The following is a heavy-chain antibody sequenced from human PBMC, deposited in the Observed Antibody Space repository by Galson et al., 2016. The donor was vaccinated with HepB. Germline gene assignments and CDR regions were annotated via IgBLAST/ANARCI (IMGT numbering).Heavy chain of an antibody. D-gene: IGHD2-15*01. V-gene: IGHV1-46*01. J-gene: IGHJ6*02. CDR3: ARDPYTGSGGAEPNYDMAV. CDR1: GYTFTNYY. Sequence: SVKVSCKASGYTFTNYYMYWVRQAPGQGLEWMGIINPSGGSTSYAQKFQGRVTMTRDTSTSTVYMELSSLRSEDTAVYYCARDPYTGSGGAEPNYDMAVWGQGTTVTVSS. CDR2: INPSGGST.